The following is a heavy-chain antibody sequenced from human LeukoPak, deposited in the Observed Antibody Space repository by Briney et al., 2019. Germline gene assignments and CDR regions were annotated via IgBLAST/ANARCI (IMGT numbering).Heavy chain of an antibody. Sequence: GGSLRLSCAASGFTFDDYAMHWVRQAPGKGLEWVSGISWNSGSIGYADSVKGRFTISRDNAKNSLYLQVNSLRAEDTALYYCAKDVGDILTGLNLWSQGTMVTVSS. CDR3: AKDVGDILTGLNL. D-gene: IGHD3-9*01. V-gene: IGHV3-9*01. J-gene: IGHJ3*01. CDR2: ISWNSGSI. CDR1: GFTFDDYA.